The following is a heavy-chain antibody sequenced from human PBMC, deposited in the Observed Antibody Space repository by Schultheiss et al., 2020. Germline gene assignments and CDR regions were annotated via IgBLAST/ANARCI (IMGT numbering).Heavy chain of an antibody. J-gene: IGHJ6*02. Sequence: GESLKISCAASGFTFSSYAMHWVRQAPGKGLEWVAVISYDGSNKYYADSVKGRFTISRDNSKNTLYLQMNSLRAEDTAVYYCAKGVGWGWIYYYYGMDVWGQGITVTVSS. V-gene: IGHV3-30*07. CDR2: ISYDGSNK. CDR1: GFTFSSYA. CDR3: AKGVGWGWIYYYYGMDV. D-gene: IGHD1-26*01.